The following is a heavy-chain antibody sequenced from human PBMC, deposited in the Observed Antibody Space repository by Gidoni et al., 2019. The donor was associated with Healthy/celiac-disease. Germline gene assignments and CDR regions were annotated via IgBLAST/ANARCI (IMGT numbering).Heavy chain of an antibody. CDR2: VDPEDGET. CDR3: ATSANQWEPIAVAGMDY. CDR1: GYTFPDYY. V-gene: IGHV1-69-2*01. Sequence: EVQLVPSGAEVKKPGATVKISCTVSGYTFPDYYMHWVQQAPGKGLEWMGLVDPEDGETIYAEKFQGRVTITADTSTDTAYMELSSLRSEDTAVYYCATSANQWEPIAVAGMDYWGQGTLVTVSS. D-gene: IGHD6-19*01. J-gene: IGHJ4*02.